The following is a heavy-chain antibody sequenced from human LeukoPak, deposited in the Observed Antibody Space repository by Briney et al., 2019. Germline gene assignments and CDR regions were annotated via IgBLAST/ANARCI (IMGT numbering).Heavy chain of an antibody. CDR2: IHPSGML. V-gene: IGHV4-39*01. D-gene: IGHD3-22*01. CDR3: ARPRSSYYDSSGYYTWVYFDY. CDR1: GASFNSDDQY. J-gene: IGHJ4*02. Sequence: SETLSLTCTVSGASFNSDDQYWNWIRQSPGKGLEWIGSIHPSGMLYNNPSLESRVTMSRDTSKNQFSLNLSSVTAADTAVYYCARPRSSYYDSSGYYTWVYFDYWGQGTLVTVSS.